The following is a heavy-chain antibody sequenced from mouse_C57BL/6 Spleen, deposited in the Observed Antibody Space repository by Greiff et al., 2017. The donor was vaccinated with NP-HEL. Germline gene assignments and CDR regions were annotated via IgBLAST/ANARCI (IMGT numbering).Heavy chain of an antibody. Sequence: DVQLVESGGGLVKPGGSLKLSCAASGFTFSDYGMHWVRQAPEKGLEWVAYISSGSSTIYYADTVKGRFTISRDNAKNTLFLQMTSLRSEDTAMYYCARGGTTVVAPYYFDYWGQGTTLTVSS. D-gene: IGHD1-1*01. V-gene: IGHV5-17*01. J-gene: IGHJ2*01. CDR2: ISSGSSTI. CDR3: ARGGTTVVAPYYFDY. CDR1: GFTFSDYG.